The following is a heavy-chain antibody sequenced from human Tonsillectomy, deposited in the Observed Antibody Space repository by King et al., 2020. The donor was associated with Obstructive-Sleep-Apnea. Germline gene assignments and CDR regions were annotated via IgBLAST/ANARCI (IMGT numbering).Heavy chain of an antibody. V-gene: IGHV3-23*04. CDR2: ISGNGART. Sequence: VQLVESGGGLVQPGGSLRLSCAASGFTFSSYAMSWVRQAPGKGLEWVSDISGNGARTSYADSVKGRFTISRDNSKNTLYLQMNSLRAEDTALYCCAKERFGTWIADFWGQGTLVTVSS. CDR1: GFTFSSYA. D-gene: IGHD3-16*01. CDR3: AKERFGTWIADF. J-gene: IGHJ4*02.